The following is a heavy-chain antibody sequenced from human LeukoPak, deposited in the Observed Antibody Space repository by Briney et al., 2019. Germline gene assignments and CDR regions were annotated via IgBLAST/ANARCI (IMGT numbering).Heavy chain of an antibody. J-gene: IGHJ4*02. Sequence: GGSLRLSCAASGFTFSDYYMSWIRQAPGKGLEWVPYISSSGSTIYYADSVKGRSTISRDNAKNSLYLQMNSLRAEDTAVYYCARAQRGYSGYDPGDYFDYWGQGTLVTVSS. CDR1: GFTFSDYY. D-gene: IGHD5-12*01. CDR2: ISSSGSTI. CDR3: ARAQRGYSGYDPGDYFDY. V-gene: IGHV3-11*01.